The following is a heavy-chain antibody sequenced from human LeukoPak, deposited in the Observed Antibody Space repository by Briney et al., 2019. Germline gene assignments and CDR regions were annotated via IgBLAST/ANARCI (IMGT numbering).Heavy chain of an antibody. CDR2: IHYSGNS. D-gene: IGHD2-15*01. V-gene: IGHV4-31*03. J-gene: IGHJ4*02. CDR3: ARGRGGSSLYYFDA. CDR1: GGSISSDNYY. Sequence: SETLSLTCTVSGGSISSDNYYWSWIRQPPGRGLEGMGYIHYSGNSYFNPSLKSRVTISVDTSKNQFSLKLSSVTAADTAVYYCARGRGGSSLYYFDAWGQGTPVTVSS.